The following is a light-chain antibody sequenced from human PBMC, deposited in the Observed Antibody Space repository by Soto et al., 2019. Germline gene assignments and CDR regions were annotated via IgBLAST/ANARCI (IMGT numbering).Light chain of an antibody. J-gene: IGLJ3*02. CDR1: NSDVGDYNY. CDR3: CSYTSSSTWV. CDR2: EVN. Sequence: QSVLTQPASVSGSPGQSITISCTGTNSDVGDYNYVSWYQQHPDKAPKLMIYEVNNRPSGVSNRFSGSKSGNTASLTISGLQAEDEADYYCCSYTSSSTWVFGGGTKLTVL. V-gene: IGLV2-14*01.